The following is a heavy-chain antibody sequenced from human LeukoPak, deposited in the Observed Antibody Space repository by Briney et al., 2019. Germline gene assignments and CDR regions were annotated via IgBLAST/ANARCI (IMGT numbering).Heavy chain of an antibody. CDR3: ARHPVDAFDI. CDR2: IYPGDSDT. Sequence: GESLKISCKGSGSRFTNYWIGWVRQKPGKGLEWMGIIYPGDSDTRYSPSFQGQVTISADKSISTAYLQWSSLKASDTAMYYCARHPVDAFDIWGQGTMVTVSS. CDR1: GSRFTNYW. J-gene: IGHJ3*02. V-gene: IGHV5-51*01.